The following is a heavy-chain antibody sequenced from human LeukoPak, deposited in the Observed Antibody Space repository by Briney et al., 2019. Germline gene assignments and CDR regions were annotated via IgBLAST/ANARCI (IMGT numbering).Heavy chain of an antibody. CDR2: INPNSGGT. D-gene: IGHD4-11*01. V-gene: IGHV1-2*02. CDR3: ARAAKGMTTLIHENWFDP. J-gene: IGHJ5*02. CDR1: GYTFTGYY. Sequence: ASVKVSCKASGYTFTGYYMHWVRQAPGQGLEWMGWINPNSGGTNYAQKFQGRVTMTRDTAISTAYMELSRLRSDDTAVYYCARAAKGMTTLIHENWFDPWGQGTLVTVSS.